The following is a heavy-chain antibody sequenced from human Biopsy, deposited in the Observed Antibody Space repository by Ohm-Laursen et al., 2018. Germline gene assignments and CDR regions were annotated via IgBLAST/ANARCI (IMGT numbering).Heavy chain of an antibody. CDR1: GFDFSDYS. V-gene: IGHV3-33*08. Sequence: SLRLSCAAPGFDFSDYSMSWVRQAPGKGLEWVAVIWYDGTDKFYADSVKGRFTISRDNSKNTLYLHMNSLRAADTAVYYCARDRYYGSENYFSHYNMDVWGQGTTVTVSS. J-gene: IGHJ6*03. CDR2: IWYDGTDK. D-gene: IGHD3-10*01. CDR3: ARDRYYGSENYFSHYNMDV.